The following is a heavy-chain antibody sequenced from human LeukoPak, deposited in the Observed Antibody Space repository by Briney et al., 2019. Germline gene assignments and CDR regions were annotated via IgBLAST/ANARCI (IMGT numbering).Heavy chain of an antibody. J-gene: IGHJ4*02. CDR1: GDSFSSNSAA. CDR2: TYWRSKLYK. Sequence: SQTLSLTCAIAGDSFSSNSAAWNWVRQSPSRGLEWLGRTYWRSKLYKNYAVSVKGQININPDKSKNKFTLKLNSVTPDETDIDYCARVGYSGSIAFWGQGTLVTVSS. CDR3: ARVGYSGSIAF. D-gene: IGHD1-26*01. V-gene: IGHV6-1*01.